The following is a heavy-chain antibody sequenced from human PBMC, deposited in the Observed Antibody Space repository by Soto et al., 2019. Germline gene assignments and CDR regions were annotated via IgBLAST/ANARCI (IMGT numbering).Heavy chain of an antibody. D-gene: IGHD6-13*01. Sequence: GGSQSLSCAASGFTVSSNYMSWVRQAPGKGLEWVSVIYSGGSTYYADSVKGRFTISRDNSKNTLYLQMNSLRAEDTAVYYCARGSFSSSFDYWGQGTLVTVSS. V-gene: IGHV3-53*01. J-gene: IGHJ4*02. CDR2: IYSGGST. CDR1: GFTVSSNY. CDR3: ARGSFSSSFDY.